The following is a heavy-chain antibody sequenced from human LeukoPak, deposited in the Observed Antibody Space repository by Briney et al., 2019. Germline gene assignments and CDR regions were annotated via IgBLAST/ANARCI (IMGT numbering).Heavy chain of an antibody. CDR3: MRWTHDSGYYYMDV. D-gene: IGHD3-3*01. J-gene: IGHJ6*03. CDR2: VSGSGAHT. V-gene: IGHV3-23*01. CDR1: GFTFSSYA. Sequence: QPGGSLRLSCAASGFTFSSYAMTWVRQAPGKGLQWVSAVSGSGAHTYYADSVKGRFTISRDNAKNSLYLEMHSLRAEDTAVYYCMRWTHDSGYYYMDVWGKGTTVTVSS.